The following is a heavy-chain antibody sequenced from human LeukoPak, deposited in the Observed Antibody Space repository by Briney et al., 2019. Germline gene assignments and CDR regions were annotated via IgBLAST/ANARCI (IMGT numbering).Heavy chain of an antibody. D-gene: IGHD2-15*01. CDR3: ASRSLTLAAARCFDD. CDR1: GESFSAYF. J-gene: IGHJ4*03. V-gene: IGHV4-34*01. Sequence: NPSETLSLTCAVRGESFSAYFWSWIRRVPGKGLEWIGEIDHRGVSTYNPSLKSRATMLVETSNNHFSLSLTSVTAADTATYYCASRSLTLAAARCFDDWGQGTVVTVSS. CDR2: IDHRGVS.